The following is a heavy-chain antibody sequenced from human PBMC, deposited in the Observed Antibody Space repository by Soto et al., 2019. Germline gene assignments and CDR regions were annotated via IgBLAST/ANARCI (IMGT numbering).Heavy chain of an antibody. D-gene: IGHD3-10*01. V-gene: IGHV1-69*01. CDR2: IMPTVDSA. CDR3: AVAAVREILTEQSSGMAV. Sequence: QVQLVQSGAEVKNPGSSVKVSCKASGGTLSDYAVSWVRQARGQGLEWMGGIMPTVDSANYAQKFQGGLTITADESTSTANMELSSLTSDDTAIYYCAVAAVREILTEQSSGMAVWGQGTTVTVSS. CDR1: GGTLSDYA. J-gene: IGHJ6*02.